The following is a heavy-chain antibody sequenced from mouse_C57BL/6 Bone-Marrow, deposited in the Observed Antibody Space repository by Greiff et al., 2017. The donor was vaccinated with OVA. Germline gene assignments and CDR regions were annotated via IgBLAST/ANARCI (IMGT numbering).Heavy chain of an antibody. CDR2: ISYSGST. CDR1: GYSITSDY. D-gene: IGHD2-3*01. CDR3: ARGGYYPYYAMDY. Sequence: EVQRVESGPGLAKPSQTLSLTCSVTGYSITSDYWNWIRKFPGSKLEYMGYISYSGSTYYNPSLKSRISITRDTSKNQYYLQLNSVTTEDTATYYCARGGYYPYYAMDYWGQGTSVTVSS. J-gene: IGHJ4*01. V-gene: IGHV3-8*01.